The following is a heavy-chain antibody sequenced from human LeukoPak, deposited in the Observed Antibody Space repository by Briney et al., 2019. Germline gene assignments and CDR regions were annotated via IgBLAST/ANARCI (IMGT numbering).Heavy chain of an antibody. CDR2: TYHSGST. V-gene: IGHV4-38-2*01. Sequence: SETLSLTCAVSGYSISSGYYWGWIRQPPGRGLEWIGSTYHSGSTYYNPSLKSRVTISVDTSKNQFSLKLSSVTAADTAVYYCARVHYYGSGSYYNDYYFDYWGQGTLVTVSS. J-gene: IGHJ4*02. D-gene: IGHD3-10*01. CDR3: ARVHYYGSGSYYNDYYFDY. CDR1: GYSISSGYY.